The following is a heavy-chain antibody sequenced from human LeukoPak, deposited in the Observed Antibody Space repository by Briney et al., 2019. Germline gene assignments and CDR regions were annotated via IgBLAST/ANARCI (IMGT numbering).Heavy chain of an antibody. V-gene: IGHV3-23*01. CDR3: ARAHSSGYYYYYGMDV. J-gene: IGHJ6*02. CDR2: INHVGVNT. CDR1: GFTFNNYA. D-gene: IGHD3-22*01. Sequence: GGSLRLSCAASGFTFNNYAMSWVRQAPGRGLEWVSTINHVGVNTYYADSVKGRFTISRDNAKNSLYLQMNSLRAEDTAVYYCARAHSSGYYYYYGMDVWGQGTTVTVSS.